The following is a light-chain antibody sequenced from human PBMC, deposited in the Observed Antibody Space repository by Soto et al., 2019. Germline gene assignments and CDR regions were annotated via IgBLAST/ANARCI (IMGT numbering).Light chain of an antibody. V-gene: IGKV3-15*01. Sequence: EVVMTQSPATLSVSPGESATLSCRASQSVISNVGWYQQKPGQAPRLLMSDAYTRATGIPARFSGSGSGTAFTLTISSPQSEDIAVYYCQQYNNWPRTFGKGTKVEIK. J-gene: IGKJ1*01. CDR3: QQYNNWPRT. CDR2: DAY. CDR1: QSVISN.